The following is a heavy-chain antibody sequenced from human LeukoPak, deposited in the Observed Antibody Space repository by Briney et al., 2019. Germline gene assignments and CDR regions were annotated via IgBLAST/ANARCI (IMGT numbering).Heavy chain of an antibody. D-gene: IGHD3-22*01. CDR1: GYSISSGYY. J-gene: IGHJ3*01. V-gene: IGHV4-38-2*02. CDR3: ATPSSGYKIDALDV. Sequence: PSETLSLTCTVTGYSISSGYYWGWIRQPPGKGLEWIGYIYYSGSTNYNPSLKSRVTMSVDTSKNQFSLKLSSVTAADTAVYYCATPSSGYKIDALDVWGQGTVVAVSS. CDR2: IYYSGST.